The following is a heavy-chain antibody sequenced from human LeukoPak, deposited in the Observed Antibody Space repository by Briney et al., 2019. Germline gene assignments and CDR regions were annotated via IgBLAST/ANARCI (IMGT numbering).Heavy chain of an antibody. CDR2: MYSAGST. J-gene: IGHJ4*02. D-gene: IGHD3-10*01. CDR1: GFILRSNY. Sequence: GWAVSLSCAASGFILRSNYMSWVRQAPGKGLEWVSIMYSAGSTYYADSVSGRFTISRDSSKNTVSLQMNSLRVEDTAVYYCASGGTGARKYYSDPFHYWGQGTLVTVSS. CDR3: ASGGTGARKYYSDPFHY. V-gene: IGHV3-53*01.